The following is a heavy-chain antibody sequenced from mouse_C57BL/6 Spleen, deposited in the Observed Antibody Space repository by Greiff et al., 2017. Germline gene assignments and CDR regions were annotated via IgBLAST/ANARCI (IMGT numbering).Heavy chain of an antibody. CDR3: ARGYPLDYFDY. CDR1: GYTFTDYY. V-gene: IGHV1-76*01. CDR2: IYPGSGNT. J-gene: IGHJ2*01. D-gene: IGHD2-10*02. Sequence: QVQLQQSGAELVRPGASVKLSCKASGYTFTDYYINWVKQRPGQGLEWIARIYPGSGNTYYNEKFKGKATLTAEKSSSTAYMQLSSLTSEDSAVYFCARGYPLDYFDYWGQGTTLTVSS.